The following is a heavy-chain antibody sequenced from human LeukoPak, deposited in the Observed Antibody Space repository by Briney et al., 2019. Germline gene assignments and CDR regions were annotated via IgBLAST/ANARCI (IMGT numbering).Heavy chain of an antibody. CDR1: GFTFSSYD. J-gene: IGHJ4*02. CDR3: ARDFDY. Sequence: GGSLRLSCAASGFTFSSYDMHWVRQAPGKGLEWVAVIWYDGSNNYCADSVKGRFTISRDNSKNTLYLQMNSLRAEDTAVYYCARDFDYWGQGTLVTVSS. CDR2: IWYDGSNN. V-gene: IGHV3-33*01.